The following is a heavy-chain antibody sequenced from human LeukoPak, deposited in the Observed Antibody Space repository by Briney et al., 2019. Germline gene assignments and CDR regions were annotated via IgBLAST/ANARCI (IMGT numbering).Heavy chain of an antibody. D-gene: IGHD3-9*01. CDR2: INPNSGGT. J-gene: IGHJ5*02. V-gene: IGHV1-2*02. CDR3: ARDGNYDILTGYYDNWFDP. Sequence: ASVKVSCKASGYTFTGWYMHWVRQAPGQGLEWMGWINPNSGGTNYAQKFQGRVTMTRDTSISTAYMELSRLRSDDTAVYYCARDGNYDILTGYYDNWFDPWGQGTLVTVSS. CDR1: GYTFTGWY.